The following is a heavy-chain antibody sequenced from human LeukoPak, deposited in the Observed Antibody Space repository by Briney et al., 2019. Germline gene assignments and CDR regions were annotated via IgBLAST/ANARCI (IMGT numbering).Heavy chain of an antibody. V-gene: IGHV4-59*01. CDR3: ARIYNSGYHHDAFDI. D-gene: IGHD3-22*01. Sequence: SETLSLTCTVSGGSISSYYWSWIRQPPGKGLEWIGYIYYSGSTNYNPSLESRVTISVDTSKNQFSLKLSSVTAAGTAMYYCARIYNSGYHHDAFDIWGQGTMVTVSS. CDR2: IYYSGST. J-gene: IGHJ3*02. CDR1: GGSISSYY.